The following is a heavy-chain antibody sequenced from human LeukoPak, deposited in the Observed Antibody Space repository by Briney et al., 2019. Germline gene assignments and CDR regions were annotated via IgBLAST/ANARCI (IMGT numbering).Heavy chain of an antibody. Sequence: SETLSLTCTVSGGSITNFFWSWIRQPAGKGLEWIGRIYSSGSTIYDPSLKSRVTMSVGTSKNQFSLKLDSVTAADTAVYYCAKGSRWFDPWGQGALVTVSS. D-gene: IGHD1-26*01. J-gene: IGHJ5*02. CDR2: IYSSGST. CDR3: AKGSRWFDP. V-gene: IGHV4-4*07. CDR1: GGSITNFF.